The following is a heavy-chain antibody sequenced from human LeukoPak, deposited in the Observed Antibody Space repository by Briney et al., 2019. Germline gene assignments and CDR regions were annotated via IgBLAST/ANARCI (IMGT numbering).Heavy chain of an antibody. CDR2: IKEDGSEK. CDR3: ARDPKWELLPYFDY. CDR1: GFTFSSYW. V-gene: IGHV3-7*01. Sequence: GGSLRLSCAASGFTFSSYWMSWVRQAPGKGLEWVAKIKEDGSEKYYVDSVKGRFTISRDNAKNSLYLQMNSLRAEDTAVYYCARDPKWELLPYFDYWGQGTLVTVSS. D-gene: IGHD1-26*01. J-gene: IGHJ4*02.